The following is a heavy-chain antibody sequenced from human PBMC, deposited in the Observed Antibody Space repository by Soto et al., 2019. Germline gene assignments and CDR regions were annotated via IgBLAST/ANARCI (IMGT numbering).Heavy chain of an antibody. CDR2: INHSGST. CDR1: GGSLSGYY. V-gene: IGHV4-34*01. CDR3: ARHSGYSSSWYYTYYFDY. D-gene: IGHD6-13*01. J-gene: IGHJ4*02. Sequence: PSETLSLTCAVYGGSLSGYYWSWIRQPPGKGLEWIGEINHSGSTNYNPSLKSRVTISVDTSKNQFSLKLSSVTAADTAVYYCARHSGYSSSWYYTYYFDYWGQGTLVTVS.